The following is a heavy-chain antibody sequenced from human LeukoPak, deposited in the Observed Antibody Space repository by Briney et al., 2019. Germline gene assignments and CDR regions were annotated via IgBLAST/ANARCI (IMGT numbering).Heavy chain of an antibody. CDR3: ARDGRDYGGNYDY. D-gene: IGHD4-23*01. CDR1: GFTFSSYA. Sequence: GRSLRLSCAASGFTFSSYAMHWVRQAPGKGLEWVAVISYDGSNKYYADSVKGRFTISRDNSKNTLYLQMNSLRAEGTAVYYCARDGRDYGGNYDYWGQGTLVTVSS. V-gene: IGHV3-30-3*01. CDR2: ISYDGSNK. J-gene: IGHJ4*02.